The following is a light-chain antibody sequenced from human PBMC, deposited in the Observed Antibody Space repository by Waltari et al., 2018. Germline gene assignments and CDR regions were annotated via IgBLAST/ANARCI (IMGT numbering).Light chain of an antibody. Sequence: LGERATVSCRTSQSVSRALAWYQQKPGQAPRLLIYGASTRATGIPDRFSGSGSGTDFSLTISRLEPDDFAVYYCQHYLRLPVTFGQGTTVEI. V-gene: IGKV3-20*01. CDR3: QHYLRLPVT. CDR1: QSVSRA. J-gene: IGKJ1*01. CDR2: GAS.